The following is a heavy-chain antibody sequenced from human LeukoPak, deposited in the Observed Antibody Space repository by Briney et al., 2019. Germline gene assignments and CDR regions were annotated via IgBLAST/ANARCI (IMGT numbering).Heavy chain of an antibody. CDR1: GGSISSGDYY. D-gene: IGHD2-15*01. Sequence: SETLSLTCTVSGGSISSGDYYWSWIRQSPGKGLEWIGSIYYSGSTYYNPSLKSRVTISLDTSKNQFSLKLSSVTAADTAVYYCARDRSGGSWFDPWGQGTLVTVSS. J-gene: IGHJ5*02. CDR2: IYYSGST. V-gene: IGHV4-30-4*08. CDR3: ARDRSGGSWFDP.